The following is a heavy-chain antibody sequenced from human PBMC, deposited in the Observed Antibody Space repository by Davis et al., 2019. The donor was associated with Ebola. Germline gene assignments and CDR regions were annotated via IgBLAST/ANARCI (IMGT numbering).Heavy chain of an antibody. V-gene: IGHV3-23*01. CDR1: GFTVTNFA. J-gene: IGHJ4*02. CDR3: ARVKALQGFDY. Sequence: GESLKISCAASGFTVTNFAMTWVRQAPGKGLEWVSAISESGAGTYYADSVKGRFTISRDNSKNTLYLQMNSLRAEDTAVYYCARVKALQGFDYWGQGTLVTVSS. CDR2: ISESGAGT.